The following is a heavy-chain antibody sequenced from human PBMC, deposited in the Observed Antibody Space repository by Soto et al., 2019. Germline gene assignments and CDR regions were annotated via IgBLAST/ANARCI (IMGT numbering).Heavy chain of an antibody. CDR1: GFTFSSYA. CDR2: ISGSGGST. CDR3: AKDQRNDYVWGSYRTPLLDY. D-gene: IGHD3-16*02. J-gene: IGHJ4*02. V-gene: IGHV3-23*01. Sequence: EVQLLESGGGLVQPGGSLRLSCAASGFTFSSYAMSWVRQAPGKGLEWVSAISGSGGSTYYADSVKGRFTISRDNSKNTLYLQMNSLRAEDTAVYYCAKDQRNDYVWGSYRTPLLDYWGQGTLVTVSS.